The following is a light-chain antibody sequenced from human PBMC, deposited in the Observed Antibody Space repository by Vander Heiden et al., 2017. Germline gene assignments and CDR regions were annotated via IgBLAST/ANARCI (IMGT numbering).Light chain of an antibody. CDR3: QQSDSTPST. CDR1: QSISSY. J-gene: IGKJ4*01. Sequence: DIQMTQSPASLSASVGDRVTITGRASQSISSYLNWHQQKPGKAPKLLIYAASSLQSGVPSRFSGSGSGTDFTLTISRLQPEDFATYYCQQSDSTPSTFGGGTKVDIK. V-gene: IGKV1-39*01. CDR2: AAS.